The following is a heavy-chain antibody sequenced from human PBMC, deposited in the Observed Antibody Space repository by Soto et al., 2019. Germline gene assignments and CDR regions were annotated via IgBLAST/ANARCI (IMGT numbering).Heavy chain of an antibody. CDR3: AKDILQKNYDFWSGYLNNWFDP. J-gene: IGHJ5*02. V-gene: IGHV3-23*01. CDR2: ISGSGGST. D-gene: IGHD3-3*01. Sequence: GGSLRLSCAASGFTFSSYAMSRVRQAPGKGLEWVSAISGSGGSTYYADSVKGQFTISRDNSKNTLYLQMNSLRAEDTAVYYCAKDILQKNYDFWSGYLNNWFDPWGQGTLVTVSS. CDR1: GFTFSSYA.